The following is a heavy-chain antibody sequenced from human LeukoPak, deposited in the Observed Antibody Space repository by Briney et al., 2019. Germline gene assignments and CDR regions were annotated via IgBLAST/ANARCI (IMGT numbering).Heavy chain of an antibody. CDR3: AREEGYYGSGSYYTDP. Sequence: ASVKVSCKASGYTFTGYYMHWVRQAPGQGLEWMGWINPNSGGTNYAQKFQGRVTMTRDTFISTAYMELSRLRSDDTAGYYCAREEGYYGSGSYYTDPWGQGTLVTVSS. J-gene: IGHJ5*02. CDR1: GYTFTGYY. CDR2: INPNSGGT. V-gene: IGHV1-2*02. D-gene: IGHD3-10*01.